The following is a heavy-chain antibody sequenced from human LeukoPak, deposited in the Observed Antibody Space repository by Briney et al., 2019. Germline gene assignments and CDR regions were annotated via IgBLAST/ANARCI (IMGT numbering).Heavy chain of an antibody. V-gene: IGHV3-30*18. D-gene: IGHD2-21*02. CDR3: AKDRVATYYYYGMDV. J-gene: IGHJ6*02. CDR1: GFTVSNNY. CDR2: ISYDGSNK. Sequence: PPGGSLRLSCAASGFTVSNNYMSWVRQAPGKGLEWVAVISYDGSNKYYADSVKGRFTISRDNSKNTLYLQMNSLRAEDTAVYYCAKDRVATYYYYGMDVWGQGTTVTVSS.